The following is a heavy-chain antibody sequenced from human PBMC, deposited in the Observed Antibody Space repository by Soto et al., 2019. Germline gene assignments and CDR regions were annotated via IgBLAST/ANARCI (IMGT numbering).Heavy chain of an antibody. CDR1: GFTFSSYA. Sequence: GGSLRLSCAASGFTFSSYAMSWVRQAPGKGLEWVSAISGSGGSTYYTDSVKGRFTISRDNSKNTLYLQMNSLRAEDTAVYYCAKFGPEPHLIHEYFQHWGQGTLVTVSS. CDR3: AKFGPEPHLIHEYFQH. D-gene: IGHD2-8*01. CDR2: ISGSGGST. V-gene: IGHV3-23*01. J-gene: IGHJ1*01.